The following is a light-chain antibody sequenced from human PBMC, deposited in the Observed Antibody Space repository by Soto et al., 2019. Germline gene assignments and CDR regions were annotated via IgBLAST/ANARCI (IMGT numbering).Light chain of an antibody. J-gene: IGKJ1*01. V-gene: IGKV3-11*01. CDR1: QSISSY. CDR2: DAS. CDR3: QQRSNWPWT. Sequence: EIVLTQSPATLSLSPGEGATLSCRASQSISSYFAWYQQKSGQAPRLLIYDASNRATGIPARFSGSGSGTDSTLNLRSLEPEDFTVYYCQQRSNWPWTFGQGTKVEI.